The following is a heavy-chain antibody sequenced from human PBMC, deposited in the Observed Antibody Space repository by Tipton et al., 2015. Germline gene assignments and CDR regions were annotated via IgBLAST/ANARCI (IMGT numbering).Heavy chain of an antibody. CDR3: AREVWYNDSTGYDY. V-gene: IGHV4-61*01. CDR2: VFSSGST. CDR1: GASVSSDPFF. D-gene: IGHD3-22*01. Sequence: TLSLTCNVSGASVSSDPFFWTWIRQPPGKGLEWIGYVFSSGSTNYNPSLKSRVTMSVDTSKNQFSLHLSSVTAADTAVYYCAREVWYNDSTGYDYWGQGTLVTVSS. J-gene: IGHJ4*02.